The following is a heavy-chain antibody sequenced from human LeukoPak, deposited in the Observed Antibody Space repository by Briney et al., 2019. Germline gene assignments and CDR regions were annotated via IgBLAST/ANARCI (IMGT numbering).Heavy chain of an antibody. V-gene: IGHV1-18*01. J-gene: IGHJ4*02. Sequence: ASVKVSCKASGYSFRNYGLNWVRQAPGQGLEWLGWINAYNGNTNYAQKLQGGVTMTTDSSTSTAYMEVSRLRSDDTAVYYCARVSTRYSGYDLKYWGQGTLVTVSS. CDR1: GYSFRNYG. D-gene: IGHD5-12*01. CDR2: INAYNGNT. CDR3: ARVSTRYSGYDLKY.